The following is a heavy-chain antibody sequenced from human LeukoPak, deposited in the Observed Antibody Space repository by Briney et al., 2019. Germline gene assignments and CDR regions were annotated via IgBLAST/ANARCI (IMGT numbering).Heavy chain of an antibody. CDR3: AKEVGHGSGSYYDY. D-gene: IGHD3-10*01. CDR1: GFTFSSYW. Sequence: PGGSLRLSCAASGFTFSSYWMHWVRQAPGKGLVWVSRIKSDGSTTNYADSVEGRFTISRDNSKNMLYLQMNSLRADDTAVYYCAKEVGHGSGSYYDYWGQGTLVTVSS. J-gene: IGHJ4*02. V-gene: IGHV3-74*01. CDR2: IKSDGSTT.